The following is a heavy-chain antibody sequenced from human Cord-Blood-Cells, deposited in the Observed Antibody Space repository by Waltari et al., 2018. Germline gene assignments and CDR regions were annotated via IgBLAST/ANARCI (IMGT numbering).Heavy chain of an antibody. Sequence: QVQLVQSGAEVKKPGASVKVSCKASGYTFTSYARHWVRQAPGQRLEWMGWINAGNGNTKYSQKFQGRVTITRDTSASTAYMELSSLRSEDTAVYYCASLLTGDGDWYFDLWGRGTLVTVSS. D-gene: IGHD7-27*01. CDR2: INAGNGNT. V-gene: IGHV1-3*01. CDR1: GYTFTSYA. J-gene: IGHJ2*01. CDR3: ASLLTGDGDWYFDL.